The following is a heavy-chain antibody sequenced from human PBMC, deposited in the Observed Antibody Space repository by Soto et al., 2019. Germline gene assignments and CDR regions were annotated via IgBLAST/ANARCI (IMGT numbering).Heavy chain of an antibody. Sequence: SLRLSCAASGFTFSSYAMQWVRQAPGKGLEWVAVISYDGSNKYYADSVKGRFTISRDNSKNTLYLQMNSLRAEDTAVYYCARDLVATTIPRGPGDYCGQGTLVTVSS. J-gene: IGHJ4*02. CDR3: ARDLVATTIPRGPGDY. CDR1: GFTFSSYA. V-gene: IGHV3-30-3*01. D-gene: IGHD5-12*01. CDR2: ISYDGSNK.